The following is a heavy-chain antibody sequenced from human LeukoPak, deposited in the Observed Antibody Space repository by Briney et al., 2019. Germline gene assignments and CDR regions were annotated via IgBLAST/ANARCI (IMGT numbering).Heavy chain of an antibody. CDR2: TSGDGGAT. D-gene: IGHD3-22*01. V-gene: IGHV3-23*01. J-gene: IGHJ4*02. Sequence: QSGGSLRLSCAASGFTFSSYAMSWVRQSTGKGLEWVSSTSGDGGATYYSNSVKGRFTISRDNSRNTLYLQMNSLRAEDTAVYYCAKDRPNYYGSNGHYYRRDGDCWGQGTLVTVSS. CDR3: AKDRPNYYGSNGHYYRRDGDC. CDR1: GFTFSSYA.